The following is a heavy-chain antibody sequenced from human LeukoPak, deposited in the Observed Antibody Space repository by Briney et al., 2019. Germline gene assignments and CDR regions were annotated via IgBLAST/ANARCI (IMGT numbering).Heavy chain of an antibody. J-gene: IGHJ4*02. CDR1: GFTFSSYW. Sequence: QPGGSLRLSCAASGFTFSSYWIHWVRRAPGKGLVWVSRIKSDGSSTSYADSVKGRFTISRDNAKNTLYLQMNSLRAEDTAVYYCARGSGPFGYWGQGTLVTVSS. V-gene: IGHV3-74*01. CDR2: IKSDGSST. CDR3: ARGSGPFGY. D-gene: IGHD6-19*01.